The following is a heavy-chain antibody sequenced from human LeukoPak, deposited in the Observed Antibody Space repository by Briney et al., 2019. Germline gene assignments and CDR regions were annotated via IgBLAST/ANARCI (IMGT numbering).Heavy chain of an antibody. CDR1: GGSISSSSYY. V-gene: IGHV4-39*07. CDR3: ARVGSSSRRSWFDP. CDR2: IYYSGST. D-gene: IGHD6-6*01. J-gene: IGHJ5*02. Sequence: SETLSLTCTVSGGSISSSSYYWGWIRQPPVKGLEWIGSIYYSGSTYYNPSLKSRVTISVNTSKNQLSLKLSSVTAADTAVYYCARVGSSSRRSWFDPWGQGTLVTVSS.